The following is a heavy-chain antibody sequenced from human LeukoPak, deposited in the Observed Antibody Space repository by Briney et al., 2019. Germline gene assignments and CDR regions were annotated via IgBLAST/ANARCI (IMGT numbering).Heavy chain of an antibody. CDR1: GGTFSSYA. CDR3: ARGGRYYYGSSGYYYDADY. J-gene: IGHJ4*02. Sequence: SVKVSCKASGGTFSSYAISWVRQAPGQGLEWMGGIIPIFGTANYAQKFQGRVTITADESTSTAYMELSSLRSEDTAVYYCARGGRYYYGSSGYYYDADYWGQGTLVTVSS. CDR2: IIPIFGTA. V-gene: IGHV1-69*13. D-gene: IGHD3-22*01.